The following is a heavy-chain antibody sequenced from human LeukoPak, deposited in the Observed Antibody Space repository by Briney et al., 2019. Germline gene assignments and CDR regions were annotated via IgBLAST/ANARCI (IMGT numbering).Heavy chain of an antibody. CDR3: ARSARGYSRDY. J-gene: IGHJ4*02. D-gene: IGHD2-21*01. Sequence: GGSLRLSCAASGFTFSDSEMNWVRQAPGKGREGVSYISTGGNTVYYADSVKGRFTISRDNAKNSLYLQVNSLRAEDTAVYYCARSARGYSRDYWGQGTLVTVSS. CDR2: ISTGGNTV. CDR1: GFTFSDSE. V-gene: IGHV3-48*03.